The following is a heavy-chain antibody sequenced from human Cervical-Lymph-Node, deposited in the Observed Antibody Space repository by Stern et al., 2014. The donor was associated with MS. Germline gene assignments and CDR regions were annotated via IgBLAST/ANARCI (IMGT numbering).Heavy chain of an antibody. CDR3: ARMLSSSWSLDV. Sequence: QVTLKESGPALVKPTQTLTLTCTFSGFSLSTSEMRVSWIRQPPGKALEWLARIDWDGARFYSTSRKTRLTISKDTSKTQVVLTMTNMAPVDTATYYCARMLSSSWSLDVWGQGTTVTVSS. J-gene: IGHJ6*02. D-gene: IGHD6-13*01. V-gene: IGHV2-70*04. CDR2: IDWDGAR. CDR1: GFSLSTSEMR.